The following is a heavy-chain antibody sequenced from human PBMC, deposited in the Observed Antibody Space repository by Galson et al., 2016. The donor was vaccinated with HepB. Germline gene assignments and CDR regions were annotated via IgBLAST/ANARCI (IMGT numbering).Heavy chain of an antibody. D-gene: IGHD4-17*01. CDR1: GFIVSSHY. CDR3: ARDLPDDSVEYFDVFDL. CDR2: VSRSGDSK. V-gene: IGHV3-11*01. J-gene: IGHJ3*01. Sequence: SLRLSCAGSGFIVSSHYMNWVRQPPGKGLEWVSYVSRSGDSKLYADSVRGRFTISRDNVKKSLYLQMTNLRPEDTAVYYCARDLPDDSVEYFDVFDLWGQGTMVTVSS.